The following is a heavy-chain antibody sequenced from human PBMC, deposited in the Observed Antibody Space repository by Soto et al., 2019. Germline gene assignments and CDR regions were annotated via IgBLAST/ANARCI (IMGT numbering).Heavy chain of an antibody. Sequence: PSETLSLTCAVSGGSISSSNWWSWVRQPPGKGLELIGEIYHSGSTNYNPSLKSRVTISVDKSKNQFSLKLSSVTAADTAVYYCARVWTTVTNWFDPWGQGTLVTVSS. D-gene: IGHD4-17*01. CDR1: GGSISSSNW. CDR3: ARVWTTVTNWFDP. V-gene: IGHV4-4*02. J-gene: IGHJ5*02. CDR2: IYHSGST.